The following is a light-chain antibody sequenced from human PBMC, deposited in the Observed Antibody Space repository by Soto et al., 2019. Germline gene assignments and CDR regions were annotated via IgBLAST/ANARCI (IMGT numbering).Light chain of an antibody. CDR1: TSNIGSNY. CDR3: GTWDNSLSSHV. J-gene: IGLJ3*02. V-gene: IGLV1-51*02. Sequence: QSVLTQPPSVSAAPGQRVTISCSGTTSNIGSNYVAWYQQLPGTGPKLLIYENNQRPSGVPDRFSGSKSGTSATLAITGLQTGDEADYHCGTWDNSLSSHVFGGGTKLTVL. CDR2: ENN.